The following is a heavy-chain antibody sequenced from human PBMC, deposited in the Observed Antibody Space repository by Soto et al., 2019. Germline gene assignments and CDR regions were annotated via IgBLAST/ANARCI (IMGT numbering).Heavy chain of an antibody. V-gene: IGHV1-8*01. J-gene: IGHJ5*02. Sequence: ASVKVSCKASGYTSTSYDINWVRQATGQGLEWMGWMNPNSGNTGYAQKFQGRVTMTRNTSISTAYMELSSLRSGDTAVYYCAMYYYGSGSPSWFDPWGQGTLVTVSS. D-gene: IGHD3-10*01. CDR1: GYTSTSYD. CDR3: AMYYYGSGSPSWFDP. CDR2: MNPNSGNT.